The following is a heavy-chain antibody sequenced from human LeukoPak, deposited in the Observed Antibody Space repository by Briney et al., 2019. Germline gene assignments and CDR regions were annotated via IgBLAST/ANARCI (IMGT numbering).Heavy chain of an antibody. CDR3: ARDLGKTSSGWFSYYFDH. Sequence: GGSLRLSCAASGFTFSCYAMSWVRQAPGKGLEWVSAISGSGGSTYYADSVKGRFTISRDNAKNSLYLQMNSLRAEDTAVYYCARDLGKTSSGWFSYYFDHWGQGTLVTVAS. CDR2: ISGSGGST. CDR1: GFTFSCYA. J-gene: IGHJ4*02. D-gene: IGHD6-19*01. V-gene: IGHV3-23*01.